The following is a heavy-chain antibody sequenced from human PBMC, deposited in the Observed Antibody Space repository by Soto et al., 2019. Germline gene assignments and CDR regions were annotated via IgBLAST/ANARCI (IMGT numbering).Heavy chain of an antibody. CDR2: IYPGDSDT. CDR1: GYIFTSYW. J-gene: IGHJ4*02. CDR3: ARQPEDYGDSKFDY. V-gene: IGHV5-51*01. D-gene: IGHD4-17*01. Sequence: PVESLKIACKGSGYIFTSYWICWLLQMPVKVLEWMGIIYPGDSDTRYSPSFQGQVTISADKSISTAYLQWSSLKASDTAMYYCARQPEDYGDSKFDYWGQGTLVTVSS.